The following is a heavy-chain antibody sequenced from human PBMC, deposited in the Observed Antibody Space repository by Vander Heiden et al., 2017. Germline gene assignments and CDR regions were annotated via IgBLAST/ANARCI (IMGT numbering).Heavy chain of an antibody. J-gene: IGHJ5*02. CDR2: IYYTGST. CDR3: AMYYYDSSGYYYGFDP. CDR1: NGSISPSY. D-gene: IGHD3-22*01. Sequence: QVQLQESGPVLVKPSETLSLTCPVSNGSISPSYWSWIRQSPGRGLEWIGYIYYTGSTNYNPSLRTRVTISVDTSKNQFSLKLTSVTAADTAVYYCAMYYYDSSGYYYGFDPWGQGTLVTVSS. V-gene: IGHV4-59*01.